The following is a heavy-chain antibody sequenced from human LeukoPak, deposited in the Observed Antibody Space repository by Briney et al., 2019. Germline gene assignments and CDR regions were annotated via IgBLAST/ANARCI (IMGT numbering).Heavy chain of an antibody. D-gene: IGHD3-16*02. Sequence: ASVKVSCKASGYTFTSYGISWVRQAPGQGLEWMGWISAYNGNTNYAQRLQGRVTMTTDTSTSTAYMELRSLRSDDTAVYYCARIAPGGVIVIRYYFDYWGQGTLVTVSS. CDR3: ARIAPGGVIVIRYYFDY. V-gene: IGHV1-18*01. CDR2: ISAYNGNT. J-gene: IGHJ4*02. CDR1: GYTFTSYG.